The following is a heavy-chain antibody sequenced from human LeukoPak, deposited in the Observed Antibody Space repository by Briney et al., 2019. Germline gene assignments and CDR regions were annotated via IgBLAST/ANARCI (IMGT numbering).Heavy chain of an antibody. J-gene: IGHJ6*02. Sequence: PSETLSLTCTVSGGSISSYYWSWIRQPAEKGLEWIGRIYTSGSTNYNPSLKSRVTMSVDTSKNQFSLKLSSVTAADTAVYYCARVSCRYGDDCGMAVWGQGTTVTVSS. CDR3: ARVSCRYGDDCGMAV. V-gene: IGHV4-4*07. D-gene: IGHD4-17*01. CDR2: IYTSGST. CDR1: GGSISSYY.